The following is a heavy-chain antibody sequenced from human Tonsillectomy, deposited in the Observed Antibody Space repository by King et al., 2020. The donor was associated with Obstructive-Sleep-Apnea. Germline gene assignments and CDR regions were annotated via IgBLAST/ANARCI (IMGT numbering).Heavy chain of an antibody. D-gene: IGHD4-23*01. CDR2: ISSSSSYI. Sequence: VQLVESGGGLVKPGGFLRLSCAASGFTFSSYSMNWVRQAPGKGLEWVSSISSSSSYIYYADSVKGRFTISRDNAKNSLYLQMNSLRAEDTAVYYCARDWSTVVTMHDAFDIWGQGTMVTVSS. CDR3: ARDWSTVVTMHDAFDI. CDR1: GFTFSSYS. J-gene: IGHJ3*02. V-gene: IGHV3-21*01.